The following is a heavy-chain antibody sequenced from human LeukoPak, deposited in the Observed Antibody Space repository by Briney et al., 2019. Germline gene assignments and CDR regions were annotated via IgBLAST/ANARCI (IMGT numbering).Heavy chain of an antibody. D-gene: IGHD3-10*01. CDR3: ARDSRSMIRGIMVDV. CDR1: GGSISGYY. V-gene: IGHV4-4*08. J-gene: IGHJ6*02. Sequence: SETLSLTCTVSGGSISGYYWSWIRQPPGKGLEWIGYIYTSGSTNYNPSLKSRVTISVDTSKKQFSLKLSSVTAADTAVYYCARDSRSMIRGIMVDVWGQGTTVTVSS. CDR2: IYTSGST.